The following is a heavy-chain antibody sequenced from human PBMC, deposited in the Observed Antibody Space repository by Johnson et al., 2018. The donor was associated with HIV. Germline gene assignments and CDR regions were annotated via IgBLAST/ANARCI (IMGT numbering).Heavy chain of an antibody. CDR2: IGTAGDT. Sequence: VQLVESGGGLVQPGGSLRLSCAASGFTFSRYDMNWVRQATGKGLEWVSAIGTAGDTYYPGSVKGRFTISRENAKNSLYLQMNSLRAEDTAVYYCAREGIAARLAAFDIWGQGTMVTVSS. CDR3: AREGIAARLAAFDI. CDR1: GFTFSRYD. V-gene: IGHV3-13*01. D-gene: IGHD6-6*01. J-gene: IGHJ3*02.